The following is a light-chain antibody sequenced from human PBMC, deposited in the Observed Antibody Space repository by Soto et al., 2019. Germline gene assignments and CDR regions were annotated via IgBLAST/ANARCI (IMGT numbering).Light chain of an antibody. CDR2: GAS. J-gene: IGKJ1*01. CDR1: QSVSSN. CDR3: QQYNYWPRT. V-gene: IGKV3-15*01. Sequence: DIVLTQSPATLSLSPGERATLSCRASQSVSSNLAWYQQKPGQAPRLLIYGASTRVTGIPARFSGSGSGTEFTLTISSLQSEDLAVYYCQQYNYWPRTFGQGTKVDIK.